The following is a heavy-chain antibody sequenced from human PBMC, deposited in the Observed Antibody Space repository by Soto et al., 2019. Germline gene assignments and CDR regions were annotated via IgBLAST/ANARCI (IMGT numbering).Heavy chain of an antibody. CDR2: TNAGNGNT. Sequence: ASVKVSCKASGYSFTSYAIHWVRQAPGQRLEWIGWTNAGNGNTKYSQKFQGRVTITRDTSARTAYMELSSLRSEDTAVSYCVRSAAAATPHPALDYSGHGTLVTGSS. J-gene: IGHJ4*01. V-gene: IGHV1-3*01. D-gene: IGHD6-13*01. CDR3: VRSAAAATPHPALDY. CDR1: GYSFTSYA.